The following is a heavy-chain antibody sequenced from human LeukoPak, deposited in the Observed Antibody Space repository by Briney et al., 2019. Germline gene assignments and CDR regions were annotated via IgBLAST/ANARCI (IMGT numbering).Heavy chain of an antibody. CDR1: GFTFSSYA. J-gene: IGHJ4*02. D-gene: IGHD6-13*01. Sequence: GGSLRLSCAASGFTFSSYAMSWVRQAPGKGLEWVSSISGSGGSTYYADSVKGRFTISRDNSKNTLYLQMNSLRAEDTAVYYCAKGCESSSWYELVSSSLDYWGQGTLVTVSS. V-gene: IGHV3-23*01. CDR2: ISGSGGST. CDR3: AKGCESSSWYELVSSSLDY.